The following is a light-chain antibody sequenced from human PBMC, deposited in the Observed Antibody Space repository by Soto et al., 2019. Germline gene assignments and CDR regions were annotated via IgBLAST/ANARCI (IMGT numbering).Light chain of an antibody. V-gene: IGKV3-15*01. CDR3: QQYYDWPIT. Sequence: EIGMTQSPATLSVSPGERATLSCRASQSVSSNLAWYQQKPGQAPRLLIYGASTRATGFPARFSGSGSGTEFTLTISSLQSEDFAVYYCQQYYDWPITFGQGTRLEI. J-gene: IGKJ5*01. CDR1: QSVSSN. CDR2: GAS.